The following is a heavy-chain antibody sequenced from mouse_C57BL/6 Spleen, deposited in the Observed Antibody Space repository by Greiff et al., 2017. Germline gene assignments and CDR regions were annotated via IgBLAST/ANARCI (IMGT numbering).Heavy chain of an antibody. D-gene: IGHD4-1*01. J-gene: IGHJ2*01. CDR3: ARNWDGGY. Sequence: EVKVVESGGGLVKPGGSLKLSCAASGFTFSSYAMSWVRQTPEKRLEWVATISDGGSYTYYPDNVKGRFTISRDNAKNNLYLQMSHLKSEDTAMYYCARNWDGGYWGQGTTLTVSS. CDR1: GFTFSSYA. V-gene: IGHV5-4*03. CDR2: ISDGGSYT.